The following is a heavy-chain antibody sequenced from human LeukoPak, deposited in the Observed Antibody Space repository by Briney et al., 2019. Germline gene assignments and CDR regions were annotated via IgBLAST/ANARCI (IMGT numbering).Heavy chain of an antibody. CDR1: RFTFSSYW. CDR2: IKQDGSEK. V-gene: IGHV3-7*01. J-gene: IGHJ4*02. CDR3: ARDDILTVFDY. D-gene: IGHD3-9*01. Sequence: GGSLRLSCAASRFTFSSYWMSWVRRAPGKGLEWVANIKQDGSEKYYVDSVKGRFTISRDNAKNSLYLQMNSLRAEDTAVYYCARDDILTVFDYWGQGTLVTVSS.